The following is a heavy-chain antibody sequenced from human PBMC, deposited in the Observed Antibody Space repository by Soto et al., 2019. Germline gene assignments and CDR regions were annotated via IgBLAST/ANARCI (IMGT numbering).Heavy chain of an antibody. D-gene: IGHD3-9*01. J-gene: IGHJ5*02. V-gene: IGHV4-31*03. CDR1: GGSISSGDSY. CDR2: IYYSGST. Sequence: PSETLSLTCTVSGGSISSGDSYWSWIRQHPRKGLEWIGYIYYSGSTYSNPSLKSRITMSVDTSKNQFSLELSSVTAADTAVYYCARLRSHYDILTAYYKISWFDPWGQGTLVTVSS. CDR3: ARLRSHYDILTAYYKISWFDP.